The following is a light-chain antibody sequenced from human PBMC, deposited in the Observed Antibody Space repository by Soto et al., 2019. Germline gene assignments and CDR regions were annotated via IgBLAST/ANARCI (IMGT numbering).Light chain of an antibody. Sequence: DIQMTQSPATLSASLGDRVTITCRASQSVSNCFAWYQQKPGKAPTLLIYDVSRLETGVPSRLSGSGSGTEFTLTINSLQPEDFATYFCQQYDNYYTFGQGTKVDIK. J-gene: IGKJ2*01. CDR1: QSVSNC. CDR3: QQYDNYYT. CDR2: DVS. V-gene: IGKV1-5*01.